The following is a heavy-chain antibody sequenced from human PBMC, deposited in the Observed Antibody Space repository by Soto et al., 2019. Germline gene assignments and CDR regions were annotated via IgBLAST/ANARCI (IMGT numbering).Heavy chain of an antibody. CDR2: IYHSGTT. CDR3: AFAATDDFYY. Sequence: SETLSLTCAVSGGSISSTNWWTWVRQSPERGLEWIGEIYHSGTTNYSPSLKSRVNIAVDMSTNHFSLTLISVTAADTAVYYYAFAATDDFYYWGKGTLVTVSS. V-gene: IGHV4-4*02. CDR1: GGSISSTNW. J-gene: IGHJ4*02. D-gene: IGHD6-13*01.